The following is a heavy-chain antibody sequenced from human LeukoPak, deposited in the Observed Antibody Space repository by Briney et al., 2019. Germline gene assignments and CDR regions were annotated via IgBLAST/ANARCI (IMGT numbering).Heavy chain of an antibody. Sequence: SETLSLTCTVSGGSISSYYWSWIRQPAGKESEWIGRIYPSGSTNYNPSLKSRVTMSVDTSKNQFSLELRSVTAADTAVYYCARGYSSGWETNRHMDVWGKGTTVTVSS. J-gene: IGHJ6*03. CDR2: IYPSGST. V-gene: IGHV4-4*07. CDR3: ARGYSSGWETNRHMDV. D-gene: IGHD6-19*01. CDR1: GGSISSYY.